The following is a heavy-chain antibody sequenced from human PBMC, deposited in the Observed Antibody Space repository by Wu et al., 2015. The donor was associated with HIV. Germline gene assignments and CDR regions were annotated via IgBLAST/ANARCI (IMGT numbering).Heavy chain of an antibody. V-gene: IGHV1-2*02. D-gene: IGHD3-10*01. Sequence: QVQLAQSGAEVKKPGASVKVSCKASGYTSTVYYMHWMRQAPGQGLEWMGWINPNSGGTDYAQKFQGRLTMTRDSSISTAYMELSGLTSDDTAVYYCASDSSEGSFSHYYFALWGQGSLVTVSS. CDR2: INPNSGGT. CDR3: ASDSSEGSFSHYYFAL. J-gene: IGHJ4*02. CDR1: GYTSTVYY.